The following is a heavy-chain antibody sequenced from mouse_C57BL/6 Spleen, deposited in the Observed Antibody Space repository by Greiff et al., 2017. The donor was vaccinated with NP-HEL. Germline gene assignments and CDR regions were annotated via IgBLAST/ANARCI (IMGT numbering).Heavy chain of an antibody. V-gene: IGHV1-19*01. CDR1: GYTFTDYY. CDR2: INPYNGGT. Sequence: VQLKEPGPVLVKPGASVKMSCKASGYTFTDYYMNWVKQSHGKSLEWIGVINPYNGGTSYNQKFKGKATLTVDKSSSTAYMELNSLTSEDSAVYYCARGTNWDYFDYWGQGTTLTVSS. CDR3: ARGTNWDYFDY. D-gene: IGHD4-1*02. J-gene: IGHJ2*01.